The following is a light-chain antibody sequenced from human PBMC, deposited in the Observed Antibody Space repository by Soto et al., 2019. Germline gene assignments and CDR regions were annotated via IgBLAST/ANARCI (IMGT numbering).Light chain of an antibody. J-gene: IGLJ2*01. CDR1: SSDVGGFNY. CDR3: CLYTNSMTLV. Sequence: QSALTQPASVSGSPGQSITISCTGTSSDVGGFNYVSWYQHHPGKAPKLMIYDVTSRPSGVSNRCSGSKSGNTASQTIPGLQAEDEADLFRCLYTNSMTLVFGGGTK. CDR2: DVT. V-gene: IGLV2-14*03.